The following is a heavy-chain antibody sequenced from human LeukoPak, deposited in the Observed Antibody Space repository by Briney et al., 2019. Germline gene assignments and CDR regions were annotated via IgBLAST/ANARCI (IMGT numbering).Heavy chain of an antibody. CDR1: GGSISSSSYY. Sequence: PSETLSLTCTVSGGSISSSSYYWGWLRQPPGKGLEWIRSIYYSGSTYYYPSLMSRVTISVDTSKNQFSLKLSSVTAADTAVYYCARHLTVTTNFDYWGQGTLVTVSS. D-gene: IGHD4-17*01. J-gene: IGHJ4*02. V-gene: IGHV4-39*07. CDR2: IYYSGST. CDR3: ARHLTVTTNFDY.